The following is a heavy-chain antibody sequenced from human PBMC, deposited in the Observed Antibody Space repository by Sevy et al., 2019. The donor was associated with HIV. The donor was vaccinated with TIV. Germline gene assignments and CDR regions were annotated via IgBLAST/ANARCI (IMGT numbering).Heavy chain of an antibody. CDR3: TTDAHDFTNYPSPYYFDQ. V-gene: IGHV3-15*01. CDR2: IKSKTDGGPT. J-gene: IGHJ4*02. D-gene: IGHD4-4*01. Sequence: VGSLRLSCAASGFTLSDAWMSWVRQAPGKGLEWVGRIKSKTDGGPTDYAAPVKGRFTISRDESKNTLYLQMNSLKTEDTAVYYCTTDAHDFTNYPSPYYFDQWGQGTLVTVSS. CDR1: GFTLSDAW.